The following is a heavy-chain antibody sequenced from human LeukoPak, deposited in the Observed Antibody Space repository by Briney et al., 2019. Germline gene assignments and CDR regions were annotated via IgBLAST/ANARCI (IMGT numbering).Heavy chain of an antibody. D-gene: IGHD6-13*01. CDR1: GGSISSSSYY. V-gene: IGHV4-39*07. CDR2: IYYSGST. Sequence: SETLSLTCTVSGGSISSSSYYWGWIRQPPGKGLEWIGSIYYSGSTYYNPSLKSRVTISVDTSKNQFSLKLSSVTAADTAVYYCARLAAAGAAFDIWGQGTMVTVSS. J-gene: IGHJ3*02. CDR3: ARLAAAGAAFDI.